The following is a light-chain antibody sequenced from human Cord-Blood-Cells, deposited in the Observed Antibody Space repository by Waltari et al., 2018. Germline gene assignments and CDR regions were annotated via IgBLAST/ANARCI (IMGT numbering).Light chain of an antibody. Sequence: QSALTQPASVSGSPGQSITIPCTGTSSDVGGYNYVPWYQQHPGKAPKLMIYDVIKRPSGVSNRFSGSKSGNTASLTISGLQAEDEADYYCSSYTSSTLYVFGTGTKVTVL. CDR3: SSYTSSTLYV. CDR1: SSDVGGYNY. J-gene: IGLJ1*01. V-gene: IGLV2-14*01. CDR2: DVI.